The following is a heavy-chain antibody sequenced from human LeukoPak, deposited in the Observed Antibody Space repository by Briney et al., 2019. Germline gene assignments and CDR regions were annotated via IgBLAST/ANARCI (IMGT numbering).Heavy chain of an antibody. V-gene: IGHV1-69*05. D-gene: IGHD6-25*01. CDR3: ATGRWAATNWDAFDI. CDR1: GGTFSSYA. CDR2: IIPIFGTA. J-gene: IGHJ3*02. Sequence: GASVKVSCKASGGTFSSYAINWVRQAPGQGLEWMGGIIPIFGTANYAQKFQGRVTITTDESTSTAYMELSSLRSEDTAVYYCATGRWAATNWDAFDIWGQGTMVTVSS.